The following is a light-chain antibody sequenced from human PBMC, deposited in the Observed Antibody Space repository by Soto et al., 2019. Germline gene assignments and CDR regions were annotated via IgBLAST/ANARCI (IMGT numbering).Light chain of an antibody. CDR3: SQYGSAPGA. J-gene: IGKJ1*01. Sequence: EIVLTQSPGTLSLSPGERATLSCRASESVSSTHLAWYQQKPGQAPRLLIHSASNRATGLPDRFSGSGSGTDFTLIISRLETEGLAVYYCSQYGSAPGAFGQGTKVEIK. V-gene: IGKV3-20*01. CDR2: SAS. CDR1: ESVSSTH.